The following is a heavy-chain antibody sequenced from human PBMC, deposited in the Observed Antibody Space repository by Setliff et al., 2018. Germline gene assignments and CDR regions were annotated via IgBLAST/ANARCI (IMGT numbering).Heavy chain of an antibody. CDR2: IYYTGTT. Sequence: PSETLSLTCTVSGGSISNYYWSWIRQPAGKGLEWIGYIYYTGTTKYNPSLRSRVTLSVDTSKNQVSLKLNSMTDADTAVYYCARIIPAAPHKINWFDPWGQGTLVTVSS. V-gene: IGHV4-59*01. J-gene: IGHJ5*02. CDR3: ARIIPAAPHKINWFDP. CDR1: GGSISNYY. D-gene: IGHD6-13*01.